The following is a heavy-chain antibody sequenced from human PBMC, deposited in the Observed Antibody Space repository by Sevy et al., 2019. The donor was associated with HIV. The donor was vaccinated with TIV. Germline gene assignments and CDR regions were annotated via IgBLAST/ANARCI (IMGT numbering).Heavy chain of an antibody. CDR2: ISHDGNYK. J-gene: IGHJ4*02. CDR3: ARLFSCGGDCYYLDF. CDR1: GFTFSNYD. V-gene: IGHV3-30-3*01. D-gene: IGHD2-21*02. Sequence: GGSLRHSCAASGFTFSNYDMHWVRQAPGKGLEWVAVISHDGNYKNYADCVKVRFTISRDDFKNTLYLQMSSLRPEDTAVYFCARLFSCGGDCYYLDFWGQGALVTVSS.